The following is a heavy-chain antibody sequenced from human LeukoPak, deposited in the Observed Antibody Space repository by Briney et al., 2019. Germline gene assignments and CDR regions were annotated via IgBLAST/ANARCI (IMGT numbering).Heavy chain of an antibody. CDR2: INHSGST. CDR1: GTSSSGYY. J-gene: IGHJ4*02. V-gene: IGHV4-34*01. D-gene: IGHD2-15*01. Sequence: SDTLSLTCAVYGTSSSGYYWSWIRQPPGKGLERILEINHSGSTNYHPPLKSRVTISLDTSKHQFSLKLSSVTAADTAVYYCARLGKYCSGGSCYYIDYWGQGTLVTVSS. CDR3: ARLGKYCSGGSCYYIDY.